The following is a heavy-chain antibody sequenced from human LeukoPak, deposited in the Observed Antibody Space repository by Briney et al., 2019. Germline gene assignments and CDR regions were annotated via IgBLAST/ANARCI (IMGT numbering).Heavy chain of an antibody. Sequence: MGGFDPEDGETIYAQKFQGRVTMTEDTSTDTAYMELSSLRSEDTAVYYCATAVWLGRWLDYWGQGTLVTVSS. CDR2: FDPEDGET. J-gene: IGHJ4*02. V-gene: IGHV1-24*01. D-gene: IGHD6-19*01. CDR3: ATAVWLGRWLDY.